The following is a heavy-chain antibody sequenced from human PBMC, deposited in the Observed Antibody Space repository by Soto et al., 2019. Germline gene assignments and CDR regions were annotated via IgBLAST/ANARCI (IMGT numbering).Heavy chain of an antibody. CDR2: IGQDGGEK. D-gene: IGHD6-19*01. J-gene: IGHJ4*02. CDR1: GSSNW. CDR3: TGGSGWVSDS. Sequence: EVQLVESGGGLVQPGGSLRLSCAASGSSNWMSWGRQAPGKGLEWVANIGQDGGEKNYLESVRGRFTISRDSAKKSLYLEMNSLRDEDTAVYYCTGGSGWVSDSWGQGTLVTVSS. V-gene: IGHV3-7*05.